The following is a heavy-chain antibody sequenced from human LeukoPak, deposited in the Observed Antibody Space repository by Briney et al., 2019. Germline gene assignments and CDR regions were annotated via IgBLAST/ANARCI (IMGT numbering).Heavy chain of an antibody. CDR1: GFTSSNAW. CDR3: AKESIAAAGPFDY. CDR2: IKSKTDGGTR. D-gene: IGHD6-13*01. Sequence: GGSLTLSCAVSGFTSSNAWMSWVRQAPGKGLEWVGRIKSKTDGGTRDYAAPVKGRFTISRDDSKNTLYLQMNSLRAEDTAVYYCAKESIAAAGPFDYWGQGTLVTVSS. J-gene: IGHJ4*02. V-gene: IGHV3-15*01.